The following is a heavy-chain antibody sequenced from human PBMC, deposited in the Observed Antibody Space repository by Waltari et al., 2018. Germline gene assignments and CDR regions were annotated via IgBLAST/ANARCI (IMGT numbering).Heavy chain of an antibody. CDR3: ARDLSGGGMDV. V-gene: IGHV3-30*04. J-gene: IGHJ6*02. CDR2: ISYDGSST. CDR1: GFIFTNYA. Sequence: QVQLVESGGGVVQPGRSLRLSCAASGFIFTNYAMHWVRQAPGKGLEWVAVISYDGSSTDYADSVQGRFIFSRDNSKNTLDLHMNSLRAEDMGVYFCARDLSGGGMDVWGQGTTVTVSS. D-gene: IGHD3-16*01.